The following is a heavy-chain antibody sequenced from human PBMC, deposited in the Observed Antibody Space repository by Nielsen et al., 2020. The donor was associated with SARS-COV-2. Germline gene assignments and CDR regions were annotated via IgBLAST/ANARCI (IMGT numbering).Heavy chain of an antibody. CDR1: GGAISSYY. V-gene: IGHV4-59*13. J-gene: IGHJ4*02. CDR3: ARGSDEGLAL. CDR2: IYDSGNT. D-gene: IGHD3-3*01. Sequence: SETLSLTCTVSGGAISSYYWTWIRQPPEKGLEWIAYIYDSGNTNYNPSLKSRVTISVDTSRNQFSLKSTSVTAADTAVYYCARGSDEGLALWGQGTLVTVSS.